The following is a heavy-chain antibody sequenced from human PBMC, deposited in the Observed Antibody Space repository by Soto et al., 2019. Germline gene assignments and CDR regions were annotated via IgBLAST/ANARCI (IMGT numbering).Heavy chain of an antibody. Sequence: SETLSLTCTVSGGSITSFYWSWIRQPPGKGLEWIGYVYYSGSPNYNPSLNSRVTISIDKSKNQFSLQLSSVTAADTAVYYCARVWFGESSWFDPWGQGTLVTVSS. CDR3: ARVWFGESSWFDP. CDR2: VYYSGSP. CDR1: GGSITSFY. J-gene: IGHJ5*02. V-gene: IGHV4-59*12. D-gene: IGHD3-10*01.